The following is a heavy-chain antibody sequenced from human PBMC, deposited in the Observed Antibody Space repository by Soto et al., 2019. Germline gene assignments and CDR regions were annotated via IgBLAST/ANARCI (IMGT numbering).Heavy chain of an antibody. D-gene: IGHD5-18*01. V-gene: IGHV3-30*18. J-gene: IGHJ4*02. CDR3: AKDRGSYGQNHFDY. Sequence: SLRLSCAASGFTFSSYGMHWVRQAPGKGLEWVAVISYDGSNKYYADSVKGRFTISRDNSKNTLYLQMNSLRAEDTAVYYCAKDRGSYGQNHFDYWGQGTLVTVSS. CDR1: GFTFSSYG. CDR2: ISYDGSNK.